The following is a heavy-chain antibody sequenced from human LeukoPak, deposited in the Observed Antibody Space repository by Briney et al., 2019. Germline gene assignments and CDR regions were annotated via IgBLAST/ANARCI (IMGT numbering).Heavy chain of an antibody. CDR3: AKIIPDYSNYEVLRGYFQH. D-gene: IGHD4-11*01. J-gene: IGHJ1*01. CDR1: GFTFSSYA. V-gene: IGHV3-23*01. CDR2: ISGSGGST. Sequence: GGSLRPSCAASGFTFSSYAMSWVRQAPEKGLEWVSAISGSGGSTYYADSVKGRFTISRDNSKNMLYLQMNSLRAEDTAVYYCAKIIPDYSNYEVLRGYFQHWGQGTLVTVSS.